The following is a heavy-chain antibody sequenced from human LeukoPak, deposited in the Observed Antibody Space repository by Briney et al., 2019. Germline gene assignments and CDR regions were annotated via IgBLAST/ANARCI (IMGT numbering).Heavy chain of an antibody. CDR1: GFTFSSYW. CDR3: ARHANLWFGESAIDY. CDR2: INHSGST. V-gene: IGHV4-34*01. J-gene: IGHJ4*02. D-gene: IGHD3-10*01. Sequence: GSLRLSCAASGFTFSSYWMSWVRQAPGKGLEWIGEINHSGSTNYNPSLKSRVTISVDTSTNQFSLKLSSVTAADTAVYYCARHANLWFGESAIDYWGQGTLVTVSS.